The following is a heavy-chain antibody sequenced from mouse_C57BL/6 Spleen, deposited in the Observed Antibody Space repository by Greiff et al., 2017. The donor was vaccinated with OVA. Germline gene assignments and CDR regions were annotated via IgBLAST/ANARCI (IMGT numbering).Heavy chain of an antibody. CDR3: GRARATVVASYYYAMDY. D-gene: IGHD1-1*01. V-gene: IGHV1-53*01. Sequence: QVQLQQPGAELVKPGASVKLSCKASGYTFTSYWMHWVKQRPGQGLEWIGNINPSNGGTNYNEKFKSKATLTVDKSSSTAYMQLSSLTSEDSAVYYCGRARATVVASYYYAMDYWGQGTSVTVSS. CDR1: GYTFTSYW. J-gene: IGHJ4*01. CDR2: INPSNGGT.